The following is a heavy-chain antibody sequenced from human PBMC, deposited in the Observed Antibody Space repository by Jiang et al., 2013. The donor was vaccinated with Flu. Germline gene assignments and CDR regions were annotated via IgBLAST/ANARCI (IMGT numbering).Heavy chain of an antibody. V-gene: IGHV1-69*04. CDR3: ARDLQSIAARPDAFDI. D-gene: IGHD6-6*01. Sequence: SGAEVKKPGSSVKVSCKASGGTFSSYAISWVRQAPGQGLEWMGRIIPILDIANYAQKFQGRVTMTTDTSTSTAYMELRSLRSDDTAVYYCARDLQSIAARPDAFDIWGQGTMVTVSS. CDR2: IIPILDIA. J-gene: IGHJ3*02. CDR1: GGTFSSYA.